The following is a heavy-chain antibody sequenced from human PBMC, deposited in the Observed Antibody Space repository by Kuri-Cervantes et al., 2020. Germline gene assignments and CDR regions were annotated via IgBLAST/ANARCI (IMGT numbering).Heavy chain of an antibody. CDR2: INHSGST. D-gene: IGHD5-12*01. CDR3: ARDWGYSGYLNWLDP. Sequence: SETLSLTCAVYGGSFSGYYWSWIRQPPGKGLEWIGEINHSGSTNYNPSLKSRVTISVDTSKNQFSLKLSSVTAADTAVYYCARDWGYSGYLNWLDPWGQGTLVTVSS. CDR1: GGSFSGYY. J-gene: IGHJ5*02. V-gene: IGHV4-34*01.